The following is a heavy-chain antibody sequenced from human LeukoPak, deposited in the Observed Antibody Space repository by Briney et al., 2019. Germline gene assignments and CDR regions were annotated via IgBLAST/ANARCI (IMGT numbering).Heavy chain of an antibody. V-gene: IGHV1-69*05. CDR3: ARSIVVVTADMYYFDY. J-gene: IGHJ4*02. CDR1: RGTFSSYA. Sequence: ASVKVSCKASRGTFSSYAISWVGQAPGQGLEWMGGIIPIFGTANYAQKFQGRVTITTDESTSTAYMELSSLRSEDTAVYYCARSIVVVTADMYYFDYWGQGTLVTVSS. CDR2: IIPIFGTA. D-gene: IGHD2-21*02.